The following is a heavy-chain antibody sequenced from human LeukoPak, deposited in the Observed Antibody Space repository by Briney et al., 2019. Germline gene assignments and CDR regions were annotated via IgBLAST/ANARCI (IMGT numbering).Heavy chain of an antibody. Sequence: ASVKVSCKASGYTFTGYYMHWVRQAPGQGLEWMGWINPNSGGTNYAQKFQGRVTMTRDTSISTAYMELSRLRSDDTAVYYCAATPRPSSGWYDYWGQGTLVTVSS. CDR3: AATPRPSSGWYDY. CDR1: GYTFTGYY. D-gene: IGHD6-19*01. CDR2: INPNSGGT. V-gene: IGHV1-2*02. J-gene: IGHJ4*02.